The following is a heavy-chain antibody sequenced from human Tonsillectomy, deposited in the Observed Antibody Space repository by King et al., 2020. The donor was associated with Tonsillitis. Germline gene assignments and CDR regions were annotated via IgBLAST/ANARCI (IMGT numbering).Heavy chain of an antibody. CDR2: ISYDGSNK. D-gene: IGHD2-2*01. CDR3: ATDRRYCSSTSCYDGPYYHYYGMDV. V-gene: IGHV3-30*03. Sequence: VQLVESGGGVVQPGRSLRLSCAASGFTFSSYGMHWVRQAPGEGLEWVAVISYDGSNKYYADSVKGRFTISRDNSRNTLYLQMNTLRAEDTAIYYCATDRRYCSSTSCYDGPYYHYYGMDVWGQGTTVTVSS. J-gene: IGHJ6*02. CDR1: GFTFSSYG.